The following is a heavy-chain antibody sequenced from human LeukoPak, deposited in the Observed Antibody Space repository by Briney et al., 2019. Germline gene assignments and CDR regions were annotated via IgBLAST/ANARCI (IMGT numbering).Heavy chain of an antibody. V-gene: IGHV3-30*18. J-gene: IGHJ4*02. D-gene: IGHD5-18*01. Sequence: GGSLRLSCAASGFTFGSYGMHWVRQAPGKGLEWVAVISYDGSNKYYADSVKGRFTISRDNSKNTLYLQMNSLRAEDTAVYYCAKDVQLWLLFGWFYFDYWGQGTLVTVSS. CDR3: AKDVQLWLLFGWFYFDY. CDR2: ISYDGSNK. CDR1: GFTFGSYG.